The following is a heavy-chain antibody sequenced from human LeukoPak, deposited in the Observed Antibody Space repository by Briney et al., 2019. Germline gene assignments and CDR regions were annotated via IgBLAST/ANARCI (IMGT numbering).Heavy chain of an antibody. CDR3: AKDRNGGRQAYLSGLDV. CDR2: TSGSGGST. J-gene: IGHJ6*02. CDR1: GFTFSSYA. D-gene: IGHD4-23*01. V-gene: IGHV3-23*01. Sequence: GGSLRLSCAASGFTFSSYAMSWVRQAPGKGLEWVSATSGSGGSTYYADSVKGRFTISRDNSKNTLYLQVNSLRPEDTALYYCAKDRNGGRQAYLSGLDVWGQGTTVTVSS.